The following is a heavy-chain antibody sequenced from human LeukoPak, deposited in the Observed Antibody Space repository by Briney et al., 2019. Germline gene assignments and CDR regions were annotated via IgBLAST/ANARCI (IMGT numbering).Heavy chain of an antibody. D-gene: IGHD3-22*01. CDR3: AKVGYCDSSGYSSPYYFDY. Sequence: GGSLRLSCAASGFTFSSYAMSWVRQAPGKGLEWVSAISGSGGSTYYADSVKGRFTISRDNSKNTLYLQMSSLRAEDTAVYYCAKVGYCDSSGYSSPYYFDYWGQGTLVTVSS. CDR1: GFTFSSYA. CDR2: ISGSGGST. J-gene: IGHJ4*02. V-gene: IGHV3-23*01.